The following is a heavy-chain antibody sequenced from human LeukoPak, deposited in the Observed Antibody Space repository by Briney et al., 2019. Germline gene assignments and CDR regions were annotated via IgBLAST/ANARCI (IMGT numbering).Heavy chain of an antibody. CDR2: IYYSGST. V-gene: IGHV4-31*03. CDR3: VRDRGRKYQLQYWYFDP. J-gene: IGHJ2*01. Sequence: SETQSLTCTVSGGSISRGGYYWSWIRQHPGKGLEWIGYIYYSGSTYYNPSLKSRVTISVDTSKNQYSLKLSSVTAADTAVYYCVRDRGRKYQLQYWYFDPWRRGTLVTVSS. CDR1: GGSISRGGYY. D-gene: IGHD2-2*01.